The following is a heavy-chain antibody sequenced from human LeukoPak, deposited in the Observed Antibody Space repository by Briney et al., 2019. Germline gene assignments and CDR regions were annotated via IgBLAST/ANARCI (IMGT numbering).Heavy chain of an antibody. CDR2: LVYDERS. V-gene: IGHV3-33*01. D-gene: IGHD6-19*01. CDR3: ARDLSAAFDF. CDR1: GFPFSSYG. J-gene: IGHJ4*02. Sequence: GGSLRLSWAASGFPFSSYGMHWVRQAPGKGLEWVARLVYDERSDYADSVKGRFSISRDNSKNTLFLDMSDLRVEDTAVYYCARDLSAAFDFWGQGVLVTVSS.